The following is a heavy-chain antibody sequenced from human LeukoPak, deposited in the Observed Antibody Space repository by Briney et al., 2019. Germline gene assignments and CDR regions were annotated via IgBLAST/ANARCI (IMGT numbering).Heavy chain of an antibody. J-gene: IGHJ4*02. D-gene: IGHD6-19*01. CDR3: ARNRLSGWYFLDY. V-gene: IGHV3-23*01. CDR2: ISANGGST. CDR1: GFAFFSYG. Sequence: GGTLRLSCAASGFAFFSYGMTWIRQAPGKGLEWVSSISANGGSTYYADSVKGRFTISRDSSNDTLYLQLNSLRADDAAIYFCARNRLSGWYFLDYWGQGTLVAVSS.